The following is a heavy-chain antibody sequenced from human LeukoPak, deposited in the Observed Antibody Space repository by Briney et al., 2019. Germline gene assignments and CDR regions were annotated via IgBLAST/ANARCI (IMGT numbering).Heavy chain of an antibody. CDR3: ARELKQVSWGDY. J-gene: IGHJ4*02. Sequence: GGSLRLSCAASGFTFSSYEMNWVRQAPGRGLEWVSYISKSGSEIYYADSVKGRFTISRDNAKNSLYLQMNSLRDEDTAMYYCARELKQVSWGDYWGPGTLVTVSS. V-gene: IGHV3-48*03. D-gene: IGHD3-16*01. CDR2: ISKSGSEI. CDR1: GFTFSSYE.